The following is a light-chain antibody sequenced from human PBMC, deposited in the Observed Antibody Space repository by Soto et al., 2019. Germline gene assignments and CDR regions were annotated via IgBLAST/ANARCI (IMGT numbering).Light chain of an antibody. CDR3: SSYAGINNFRV. CDR2: EVN. J-gene: IGLJ3*02. CDR1: SSDVGGYNY. V-gene: IGLV2-8*01. Sequence: QSALTQPPSASGSPGQSVTIYCTGTSSDVGGYNYVSWYQQHPGKAPKLMIYEVNKRPSGVPDRFSGSKSGNTASLTVSGLQAEDEADYYCSSYAGINNFRVFGGGTKLTVL.